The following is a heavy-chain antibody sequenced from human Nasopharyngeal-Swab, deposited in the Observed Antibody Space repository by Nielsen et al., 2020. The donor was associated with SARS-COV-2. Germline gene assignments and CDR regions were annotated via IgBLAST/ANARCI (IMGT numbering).Heavy chain of an antibody. CDR3: ARDGLDYDFWSAYFMDV. D-gene: IGHD3-3*01. V-gene: IGHV3-21*01. J-gene: IGHJ6*02. CDR2: SSSSSSYI. Sequence: GGSLRLSCAASGFTFNNYNFNWVRQAPGKGLEWVSSSSSSSSYIYYADSVKGRFTISRDNAKNSLYLQMSSLRAEDTAVYYCARDGLDYDFWSAYFMDVWGQGTTVTVSS. CDR1: GFTFNNYN.